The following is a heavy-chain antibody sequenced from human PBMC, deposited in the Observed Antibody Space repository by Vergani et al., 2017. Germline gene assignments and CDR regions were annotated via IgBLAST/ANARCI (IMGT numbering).Heavy chain of an antibody. CDR2: IIPIFGTA. V-gene: IGHV1-69*01. CDR1: GGTFSSYA. Sequence: QVQLVQSGAEVKKPGSSVKVSCKASGGTFSSYAISWVRQAPGQGLEWMGGIIPIFGTANYAQKFQGRVTITADESTSTAYMELSSLRSEDTAGYYCARARYGSGSYYNPALYYYGMDVWGQGTTVTVSS. CDR3: ARARYGSGSYYNPALYYYGMDV. J-gene: IGHJ6*02. D-gene: IGHD3-10*01.